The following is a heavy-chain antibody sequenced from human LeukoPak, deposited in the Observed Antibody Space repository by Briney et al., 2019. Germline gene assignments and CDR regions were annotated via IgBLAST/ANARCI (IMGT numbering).Heavy chain of an antibody. Sequence: EASVKVSCKASGYTFTSYGISWVRQAPGQGLEWMGWTSAYNGNTNYAQKLQGRVTMTTDTSTSTAYMELRSLRSDDTAVYYCARDRNVVVPAAIYWFDPWGQGTLVTVSS. D-gene: IGHD2-2*02. V-gene: IGHV1-18*01. CDR1: GYTFTSYG. J-gene: IGHJ5*02. CDR2: TSAYNGNT. CDR3: ARDRNVVVPAAIYWFDP.